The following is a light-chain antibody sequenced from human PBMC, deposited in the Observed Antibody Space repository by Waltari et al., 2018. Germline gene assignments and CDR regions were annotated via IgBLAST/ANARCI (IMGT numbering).Light chain of an antibody. V-gene: IGKV1-39*01. Sequence: DIQMTQSPSSLPASVGDRVTIPCRSSQSISNYLNWYQHTPGEAPKLLVYVASNLQSGVPSRFSGSGSETDFTLTISSLQLEDFATYYCQQSYNAPYTFGQGTNVEIK. CDR3: QQSYNAPYT. CDR2: VAS. CDR1: QSISNY. J-gene: IGKJ2*01.